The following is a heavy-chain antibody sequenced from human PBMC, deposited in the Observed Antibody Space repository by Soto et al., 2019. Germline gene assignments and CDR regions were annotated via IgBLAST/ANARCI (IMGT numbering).Heavy chain of an antibody. D-gene: IGHD3-16*02. V-gene: IGHV6-1*01. CDR1: GDSVSSNSAA. Sequence: SQTLSLTCAISGDSVSSNSAAWNWIRQSPSRGLEWLGRTYYRSKWYNDYAVSVKSRITINPDTSKNQFSLQLNSVTPEDTAVYYCAKRGTYRGDAFCVDNWGQGTLVTVSS. CDR2: TYYRSKWYN. CDR3: AKRGTYRGDAFCVDN. J-gene: IGHJ4*02.